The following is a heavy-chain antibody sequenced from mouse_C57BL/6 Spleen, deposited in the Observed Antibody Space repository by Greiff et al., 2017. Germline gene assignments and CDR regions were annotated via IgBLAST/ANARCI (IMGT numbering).Heavy chain of an antibody. D-gene: IGHD1-1*01. J-gene: IGHJ1*03. CDR1: GYTFTSYW. CDR2: IDPSDSYT. Sequence: QVQLQESGAELVKPGASVKLSCKASGYTFTSYWMPWVKQRPGQGLEWIGEIDPSDSYTNYNPKFKGKATLTVDTSSSTAYMQLSSLTAEDSAVYYCARGGGSSHWYFDVWGTGTTVTVSS. V-gene: IGHV1-50*01. CDR3: ARGGGSSHWYFDV.